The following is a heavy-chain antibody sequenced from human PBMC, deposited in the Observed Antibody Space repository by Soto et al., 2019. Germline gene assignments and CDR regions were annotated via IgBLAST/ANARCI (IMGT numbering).Heavy chain of an antibody. V-gene: IGHV3-21*01. J-gene: IGHJ6*02. CDR2: ISSSSSYI. CDR1: GFTFSTYS. CDR3: ARYDSSGYYWPYYYNGMDV. D-gene: IGHD3-22*01. Sequence: PGGSLRLSCAASGFTFSTYSMNWVRQAPGKGLEWVSSISSSSSYIYYADSVKGRFTISRDNAKNSLYLQMNSLRAEDTAVYYCARYDSSGYYWPYYYNGMDVWGQGTTVTVSS.